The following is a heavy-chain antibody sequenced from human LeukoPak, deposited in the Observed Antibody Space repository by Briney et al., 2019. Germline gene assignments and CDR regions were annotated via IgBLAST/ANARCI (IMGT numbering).Heavy chain of an antibody. CDR2: IHNSGRT. V-gene: IGHV4-59*08. CDR3: ARHGTISSESYFDY. CDR1: GGSVSSYY. J-gene: IGHJ4*02. D-gene: IGHD1-14*01. Sequence: SETLSLTCSVSGGSVSSYYWSWIRQSPGKGLEWIGYIHNSGRTNYNPSLKSRVTGFVDTSKNQVSLRLSSVTAADTAVYHCARHGTISSESYFDYWGQGALVTVSS.